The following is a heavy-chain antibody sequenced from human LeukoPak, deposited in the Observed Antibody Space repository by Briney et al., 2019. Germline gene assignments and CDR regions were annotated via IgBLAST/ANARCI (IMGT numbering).Heavy chain of an antibody. V-gene: IGHV1-46*01. Sequence: ASVKVSCKASGYTFTSYYMHWVRQAPGQGLEWMGIINPSGGSTSYAQKFQGRVTVTRDMSTSTVYMELSSLRSEDTAVYYCAREGRTTANLRWFDPWGQGTLVTVSS. CDR2: INPSGGST. D-gene: IGHD4-17*01. CDR1: GYTFTSYY. CDR3: AREGRTTANLRWFDP. J-gene: IGHJ5*02.